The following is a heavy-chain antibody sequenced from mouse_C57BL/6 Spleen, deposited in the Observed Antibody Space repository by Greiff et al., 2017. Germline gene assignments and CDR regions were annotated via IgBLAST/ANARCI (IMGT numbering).Heavy chain of an antibody. J-gene: IGHJ1*03. V-gene: IGHV1-82*01. CDR2: IYPGDGDT. CDR1: GYAFSSSW. CDR3: AREGAYYSNDWYFDV. Sequence: VQLQQSGPELAKPGASVKISCKASGYAFSSSWMNWVKQRPGKGLEWIGRIYPGDGDTNYNGKFKGKGTLTADKSSSTAYMQLSSLTSEDSAVYVCAREGAYYSNDWYFDVWGTGTTVTVSS. D-gene: IGHD2-5*01.